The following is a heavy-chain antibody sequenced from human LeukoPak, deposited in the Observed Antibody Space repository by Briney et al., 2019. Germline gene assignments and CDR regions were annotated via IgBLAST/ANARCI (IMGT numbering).Heavy chain of an antibody. CDR3: ARDGRVNYYGMDV. Sequence: GASVKVSCKAVGYTFTSYGVSWVRQAPGQGLEWMGWISGYNGNTNYAQKFQGRVTMTTDTSTSTAYMEMRSLRSDDTAVYYCARDGRVNYYGMDVWGQGTTVTVSS. CDR1: GYTFTSYG. CDR2: ISGYNGNT. V-gene: IGHV1-18*01. D-gene: IGHD1-1*01. J-gene: IGHJ6*02.